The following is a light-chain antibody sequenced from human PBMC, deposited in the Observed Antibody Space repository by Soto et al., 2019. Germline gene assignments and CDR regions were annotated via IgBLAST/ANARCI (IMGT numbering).Light chain of an antibody. V-gene: IGLV2-8*01. J-gene: IGLJ2*01. CDR2: EVS. CDR1: SSDVGGYNY. Sequence: QSALTQPPSASGSPGQSVTISCTGTSSDVGGYNYVSWYQQYPGKAPTLMIYEVSKRPSGVPDRFSGSKSGNTASLTVSGLQAEDVADYYCSSYGGSNNVLFGGGTKVTVL. CDR3: SSYGGSNNVL.